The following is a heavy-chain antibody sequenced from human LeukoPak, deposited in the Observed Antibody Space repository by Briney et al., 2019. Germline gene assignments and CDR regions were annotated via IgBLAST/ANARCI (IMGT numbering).Heavy chain of an antibody. Sequence: GGSLRLSCAASGFTFSNAWMSWVRQAPGKGLEWVSAISGSGGSTYYADSVKGRFTISRDNSKNTLYLQMNSLRAEDTAVYYCAKNSRGYSYGSYWGQGTLVTVSS. V-gene: IGHV3-23*01. CDR2: ISGSGGST. J-gene: IGHJ4*02. CDR3: AKNSRGYSYGSY. D-gene: IGHD5-18*01. CDR1: GFTFSNAW.